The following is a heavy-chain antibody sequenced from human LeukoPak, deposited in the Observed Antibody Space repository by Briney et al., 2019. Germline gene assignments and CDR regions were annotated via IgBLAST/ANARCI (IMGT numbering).Heavy chain of an antibody. CDR3: AKDRGYSGYDF. CDR1: GFALSSHW. D-gene: IGHD5-12*01. CDR2: VNRDGSET. V-gene: IGHV3-7*03. J-gene: IGHJ4*02. Sequence: HPGGSLRLSCAASGFALSSHWMTWVRQVPGRGPEWVANVNRDGSETYYLDSVKGRFTISKDNAKNSLYLQMNSLRAEDTAVYYCAKDRGYSGYDFGGQGTLVTVSS.